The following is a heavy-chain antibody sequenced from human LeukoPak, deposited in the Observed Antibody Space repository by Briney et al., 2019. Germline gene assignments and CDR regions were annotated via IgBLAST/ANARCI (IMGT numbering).Heavy chain of an antibody. CDR2: IYYSGST. CDR3: ARLTPGGY. V-gene: IGHV4-59*08. J-gene: IGHJ4*02. Sequence: SETLSLTCTVSGGSISNFYWSWIRQPLGKGLEWIGHIYYSGSTNYNPSLKSRVTISLDTSKNQFSLKLRFVTAADTAVYYCARLTPGGYWGQGTLVTVSS. CDR1: GGSISNFY. D-gene: IGHD2-15*01.